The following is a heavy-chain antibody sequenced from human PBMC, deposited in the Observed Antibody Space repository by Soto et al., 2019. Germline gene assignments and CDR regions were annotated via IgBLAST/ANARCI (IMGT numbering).Heavy chain of an antibody. CDR2: ISADSGAI. Sequence: EVQLVESGGGLVQPGGSLRLSCAASGFTFSTYSMTWVRQAPGKGLEWVSYISADSGAIYYADSVKGRFTISRDNAKNYLYLQMNSLRDEDTAVYYCAREPSGGDDYGDPRESWGQGTLVTVSS. J-gene: IGHJ5*02. D-gene: IGHD4-17*01. CDR1: GFTFSTYS. V-gene: IGHV3-48*02. CDR3: AREPSGGDDYGDPRES.